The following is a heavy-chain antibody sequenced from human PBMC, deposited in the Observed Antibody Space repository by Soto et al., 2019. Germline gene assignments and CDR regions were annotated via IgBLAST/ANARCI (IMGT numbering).Heavy chain of an antibody. CDR2: IFSNDEK. V-gene: IGHV2-26*01. Sequence: ETLSLTCTVSGGSISSGGYYWTWIRQHPGKALEWLAHIFSNDEKSYSTSLKSRLTISKDTSKSQVVLTMTNMDPVDTATYYCARIGQVPAAIFVSWFDPWGQGTLVTVSS. CDR1: GGSISSGGYY. CDR3: ARIGQVPAAIFVSWFDP. D-gene: IGHD2-2*01. J-gene: IGHJ5*02.